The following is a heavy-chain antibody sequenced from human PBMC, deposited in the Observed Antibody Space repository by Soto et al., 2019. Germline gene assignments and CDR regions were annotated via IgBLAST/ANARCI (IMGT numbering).Heavy chain of an antibody. D-gene: IGHD5-12*01. CDR2: ISHSGRT. Sequence: SETLSLTCTVTGDAVTSAGYYWTWIRQSPGKGLEWIGYISHSGRTTYNPSLKTRVTISLDMLNHQYSLRLSSVNAADTAVYYCGRFFHLNGYDIGLLSPRGQGILVTVSS. J-gene: IGHJ5*02. CDR1: GDAVTSAGYY. V-gene: IGHV4-61*08. CDR3: GRFFHLNGYDIGLLSP.